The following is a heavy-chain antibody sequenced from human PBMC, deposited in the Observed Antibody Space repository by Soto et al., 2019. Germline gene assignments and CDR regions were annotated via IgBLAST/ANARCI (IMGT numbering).Heavy chain of an antibody. CDR1: GGSISRGGYS. J-gene: IGHJ4*02. CDR3: ARGGKTVTTFDY. CDR2: IYHSGST. D-gene: IGHD4-17*01. Sequence: QLQLQESGSGLVKPSQTLSLTCAVSGGSISRGGYSWSWIRQPPGKGLEWIGYIYHSGSTYYTPYLKSRVTISVDRANNQFSLKLSSVTAADTAVYYCARGGKTVTTFDYWGQGTLVTVSS. V-gene: IGHV4-30-2*01.